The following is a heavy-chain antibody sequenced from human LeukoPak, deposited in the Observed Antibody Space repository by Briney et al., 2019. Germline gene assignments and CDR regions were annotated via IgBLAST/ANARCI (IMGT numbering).Heavy chain of an antibody. Sequence: PGGSLRLSCAASGFTFSDYWMAWVRQASGKGLEWVANIKEDGSNKYYVDSVKGRFTISRDNAKSSLYLQMNSLRAEDTAVYYCARDGTVTTPNWFDPWGQGTLVTVSS. CDR1: GFTFSDYW. V-gene: IGHV3-7*01. CDR2: IKEDGSNK. CDR3: ARDGTVTTPNWFDP. D-gene: IGHD4-17*01. J-gene: IGHJ5*02.